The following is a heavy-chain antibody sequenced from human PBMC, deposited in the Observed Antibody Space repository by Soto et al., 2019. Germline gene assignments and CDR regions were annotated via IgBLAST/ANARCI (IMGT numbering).Heavy chain of an antibody. CDR1: GFTFSSYG. V-gene: IGHV3-30*18. CDR2: ISYDGDNK. D-gene: IGHD3-9*01. Sequence: GGSLRLSCAASGFTFSSYGMHWVRQAPGKGLEWVAVISYDGDNKYYADSVKGRFTSSIDNSKNTLYLQMNSLRAEDTAVYYCAKDLLRYDILTGGRGNYGMDVWGQGTTVTVSS. J-gene: IGHJ6*02. CDR3: AKDLLRYDILTGGRGNYGMDV.